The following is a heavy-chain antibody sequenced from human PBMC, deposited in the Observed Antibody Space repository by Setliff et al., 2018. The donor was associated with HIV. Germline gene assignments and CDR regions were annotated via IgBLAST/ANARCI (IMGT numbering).Heavy chain of an antibody. V-gene: IGHV1-18*01. CDR1: GYRFNTYG. J-gene: IGHJ1*01. D-gene: IGHD3-22*01. CDR2: ISPYNGDT. Sequence: ALVKVSCKASGYRFNTYGISWVRQAPGQGLEWMGWISPYNGDTRFAQSLQGRVTLTTDTSTNTAYMEMRTLRSDDTAVYYCVRGVTRDISGYYRDEYFQHWGQGTPVTVSS. CDR3: VRGVTRDISGYYRDEYFQH.